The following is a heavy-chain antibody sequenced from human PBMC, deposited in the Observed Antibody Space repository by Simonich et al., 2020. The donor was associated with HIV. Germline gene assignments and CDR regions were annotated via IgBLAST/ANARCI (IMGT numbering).Heavy chain of an antibody. Sequence: QVQLQQWGAGLLKPSETLSLTCAVYGGSFSGYYWSWIRQPPGNWLEWIGEINHRGSTNYNPSLKSRVTISVDTSKNQFSLKLSSVTAADTAVYYCARRHPTTVTTPYFDYWGQGTLVTVSS. V-gene: IGHV4-34*01. CDR3: ARRHPTTVTTPYFDY. J-gene: IGHJ4*02. CDR1: GGSFSGYY. CDR2: INHRGST. D-gene: IGHD4-17*01.